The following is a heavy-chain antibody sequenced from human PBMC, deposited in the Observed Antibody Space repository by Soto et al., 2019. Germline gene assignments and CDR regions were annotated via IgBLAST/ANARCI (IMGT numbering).Heavy chain of an antibody. V-gene: IGHV1-18*01. CDR2: ISAYNGNT. J-gene: IGHJ6*03. CDR3: ARDLSPDIVVVPAAPSDYYYYYMDV. CDR1: GYTFTSYG. Sequence: ASVKVSCKASGYTFTSYGISWVRQAPGQGLEWMGWISAYNGNTNYAQKLQGRVTMTTDTSTSTAYMELRSLRSDDTAVYYCARDLSPDIVVVPAAPSDYYYYYMDVWGKGTTVTVSS. D-gene: IGHD2-2*01.